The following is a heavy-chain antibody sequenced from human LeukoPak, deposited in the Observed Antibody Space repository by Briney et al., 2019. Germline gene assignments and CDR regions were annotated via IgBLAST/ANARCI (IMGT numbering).Heavy chain of an antibody. V-gene: IGHV3-15*01. CDR3: TTSPQWLEN. Sequence: GGSLRLSCAASGFSFSHAWMTWVRQAPGKGLEWIGRIQSETDGGTTDYAAPMKGRFTISRDDSKNMLYLQMNSLKNEDTAVYYCTTSPQWLENWGQGTLVTVSP. CDR1: GFSFSHAW. J-gene: IGHJ4*02. CDR2: IQSETDGGTT. D-gene: IGHD6-19*01.